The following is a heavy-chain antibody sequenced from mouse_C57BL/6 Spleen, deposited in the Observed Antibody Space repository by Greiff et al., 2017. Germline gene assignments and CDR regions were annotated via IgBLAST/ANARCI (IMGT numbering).Heavy chain of an antibody. J-gene: IGHJ4*01. Sequence: QVQLQQPGAELVKPGASVKLSCKASGYTFTSYWMHWVKQRPGQGLEWIGMIHPNSGSTNYNEKFKGKATFTADTSSNTAYMQLSSLTTEDSAIYYCAREGYWGQGTSVTVSS. CDR1: GYTFTSYW. CDR2: IHPNSGST. CDR3: AREGY. V-gene: IGHV1-64*01.